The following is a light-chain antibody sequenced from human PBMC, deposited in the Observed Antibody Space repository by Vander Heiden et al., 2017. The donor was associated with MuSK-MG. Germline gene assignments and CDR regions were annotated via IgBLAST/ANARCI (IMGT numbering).Light chain of an antibody. CDR3: QQYNNWPPA. Sequence: DIVMTQSPATLSVSPGERATLSCRASQSVSSNLAWYQQKPGQAPRLLIYGASTRATGIPARFSGSGSGTEFTLIISSLQSEDVAVYYCQQYNNWPPAFGQGTKLEIK. CDR1: QSVSSN. V-gene: IGKV3-15*01. J-gene: IGKJ2*01. CDR2: GAS.